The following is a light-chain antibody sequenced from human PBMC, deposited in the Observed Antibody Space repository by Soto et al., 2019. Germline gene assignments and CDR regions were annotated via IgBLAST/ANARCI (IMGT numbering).Light chain of an antibody. CDR2: KAS. V-gene: IGKV1-5*03. CDR3: QPYDTYPLT. CDR1: QSISSW. J-gene: IGKJ4*01. Sequence: DIQMPQSPSTLSASVGDRVTITCRASQSISSWLAWYQQKPGKAPNLLIYKASSLESGVPSRFSGSGSGTEFTLTISSLQPDDFANYYCQPYDTYPLTFGGATKVEIK.